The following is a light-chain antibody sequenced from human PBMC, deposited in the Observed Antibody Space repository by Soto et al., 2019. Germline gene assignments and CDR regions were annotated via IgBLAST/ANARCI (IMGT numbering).Light chain of an antibody. Sequence: DILMTQSPSSLSASVGDRVTITCRASQGISNNLAWYQQKPGKVPKLLIYGASTLQSGVPSRFSGSGSGTDFTLTISSLQPEDVATYYCQKYDTAPALTFGGGTKVEIK. V-gene: IGKV1-27*01. J-gene: IGKJ4*01. CDR1: QGISNN. CDR2: GAS. CDR3: QKYDTAPALT.